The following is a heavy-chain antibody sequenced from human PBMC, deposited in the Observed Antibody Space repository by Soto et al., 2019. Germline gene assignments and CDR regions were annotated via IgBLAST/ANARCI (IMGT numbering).Heavy chain of an antibody. D-gene: IGHD3-22*01. V-gene: IGHV3-30-3*01. J-gene: IGHJ4*02. Sequence: QVQLVESGGGVVQPGRSLRLSCAASGFTFSNYAMHWVRQAPGKGLEWVAVISYDGSNKYYADSVKGRFTISRDNSXXTLHLEMNSLRAEDTAVYYCARTSTSGYYLSYFDYWGQGTLVTVSS. CDR1: GFTFSNYA. CDR2: ISYDGSNK. CDR3: ARTSTSGYYLSYFDY.